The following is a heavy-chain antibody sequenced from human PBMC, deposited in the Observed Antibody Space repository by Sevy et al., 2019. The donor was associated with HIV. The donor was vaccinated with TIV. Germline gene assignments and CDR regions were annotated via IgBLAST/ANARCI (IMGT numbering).Heavy chain of an antibody. D-gene: IGHD3-22*01. CDR2: NSFDGTTN. V-gene: IGHV3-30*04. CDR3: AREGHSSGRAGIFNI. J-gene: IGHJ3*02. CDR1: EFIFRASV. Sequence: GGSLRLSCVVSEFIFRASVMHWVPQAPGKGLEWVALNSFDGTTNFNGDSMKGRFTVSRDNSKNTLYLQMNSLRDDDTALYYCAREGHSSGRAGIFNIWGPGTMVTVSS.